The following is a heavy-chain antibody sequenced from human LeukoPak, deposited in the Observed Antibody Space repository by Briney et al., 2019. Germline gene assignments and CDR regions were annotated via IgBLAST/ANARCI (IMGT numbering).Heavy chain of an antibody. D-gene: IGHD3-22*01. CDR1: GGSLSSGDYY. V-gene: IGHV4-30-4*01. CDR3: ARVGGTYYYDSSGSIDY. CDR2: IYYSGST. Sequence: SQTLSLTCTVSGGSLSSGDYYWSWIRQPPGTGLEWVGYIYYSGSTYYNPSLKSRVTISVDTSKNQFPLKLSSVTAADTAVYYCARVGGTYYYDSSGSIDYWGQGTLVTVSS. J-gene: IGHJ4*02.